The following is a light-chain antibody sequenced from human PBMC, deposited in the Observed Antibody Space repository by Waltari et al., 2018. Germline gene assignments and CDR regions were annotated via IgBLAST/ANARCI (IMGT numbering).Light chain of an antibody. V-gene: IGLV2-14*01. CDR2: EVS. Sequence: QSALPQPASVSGSPGQSITISSPRTSRDVSGYNHHSWYQQHPGKAPKLMIYEVSNRPAGVSNRFSGSKSGNTASLTISGLQAEDEADYYCSSYTSSSTLVFGTGTKVTVL. CDR3: SSYTSSSTLV. CDR1: SRDVSGYNH. J-gene: IGLJ1*01.